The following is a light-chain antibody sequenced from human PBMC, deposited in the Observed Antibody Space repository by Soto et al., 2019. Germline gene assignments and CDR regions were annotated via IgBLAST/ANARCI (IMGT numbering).Light chain of an antibody. CDR1: SSDIGGYTY. V-gene: IGLV2-8*01. CDR2: EVS. Sequence: QSALTQPPSASGSPGQSVTISCSGSSSDIGGYTYVSWYQHHPGKAPKLMIYEVSKRPSGVPDRFSGSKSGNTASLTVSGLQAEDGADYYCSSFADSNSYVFGTGTKLTVL. CDR3: SSFADSNSYV. J-gene: IGLJ1*01.